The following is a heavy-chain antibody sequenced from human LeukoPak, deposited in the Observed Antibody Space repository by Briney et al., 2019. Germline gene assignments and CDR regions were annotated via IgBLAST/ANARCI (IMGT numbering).Heavy chain of an antibody. CDR2: ISGSGDST. J-gene: IGHJ5*02. CDR1: GFTFSIYD. V-gene: IGHV3-23*01. Sequence: PGGSLRLSCAASGFTFSIYDMTWVRQAPGKGLEWVSVISGSGDSTYYADSVKGRFTISRDNSKNTLYLQTNSLRADDTAVYYCAKGNWNDDWGQGTLVIVSS. CDR3: AKGNWNDD.